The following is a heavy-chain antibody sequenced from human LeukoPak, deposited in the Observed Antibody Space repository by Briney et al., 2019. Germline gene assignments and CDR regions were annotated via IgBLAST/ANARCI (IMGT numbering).Heavy chain of an antibody. D-gene: IGHD3-22*01. CDR2: IITTFGTA. Sequence: SVNVSCKASGGTFSSYAISWVRQAPGQGLEWMGGIITTFGTANYAQKFEGRVTITADESTSTAYMELSSLRSEDTAVYYCARDVAGDYYDSSGYPLVGGAFDIWGQGTMVTVSS. V-gene: IGHV1-69*13. CDR3: ARDVAGDYYDSSGYPLVGGAFDI. J-gene: IGHJ3*02. CDR1: GGTFSSYA.